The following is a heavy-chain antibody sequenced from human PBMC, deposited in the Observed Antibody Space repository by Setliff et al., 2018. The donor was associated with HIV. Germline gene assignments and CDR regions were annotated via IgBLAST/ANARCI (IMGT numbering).Heavy chain of an antibody. D-gene: IGHD6-19*01. Sequence: SETLSLTCAVSGGSMRSSGYSWTWIRQAPGKGLEWVGYIYYSGSTNYDPSLKSRITVSVDTSKNQFSLKLTSVTAADMGVYYCARGRKKTLAVSGTRYFDFWGQGTLVTVSS. CDR1: GGSMRSSGYS. V-gene: IGHV4-30-2*01. J-gene: IGHJ4*02. CDR2: IYYSGST. CDR3: ARGRKKTLAVSGTRYFDF.